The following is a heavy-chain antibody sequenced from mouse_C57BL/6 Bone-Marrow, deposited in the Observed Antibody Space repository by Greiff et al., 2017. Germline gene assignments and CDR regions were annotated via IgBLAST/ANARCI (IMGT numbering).Heavy chain of an antibody. J-gene: IGHJ2*01. V-gene: IGHV1-52*01. CDR3: ARRGDYYGSRDYFDY. CDR2: FHPSDGET. CDR1: GYTFTSYW. Sequence: QVQLQQPGAELVRPGSSVKLSCKASGYTFTSYWMHWVKQRPIQGLEWIGNFHPSDGETHYNQKFKDKATLTVDKSSSTAYMQLSSLTSEDSAVYYCARRGDYYGSRDYFDYWGQGTTLTVSS. D-gene: IGHD1-1*01.